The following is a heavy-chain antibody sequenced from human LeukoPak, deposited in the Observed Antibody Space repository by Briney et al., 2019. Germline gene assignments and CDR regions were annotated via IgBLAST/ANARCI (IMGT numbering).Heavy chain of an antibody. CDR1: GGSISSYY. J-gene: IGHJ4*02. Sequence: SETLSLTCTVSGGSISSYYWSWIRQPPGQGLEWIGYIYYSGSTYYNPSLKSRVTISVDTSKNQFSLKLSSVTAADTAVYYCARGLDVTGSGREYFDYWGQGTLVTVSS. CDR3: ARGLDVTGSGREYFDY. CDR2: IYYSGST. D-gene: IGHD3-10*01. V-gene: IGHV4-59*06.